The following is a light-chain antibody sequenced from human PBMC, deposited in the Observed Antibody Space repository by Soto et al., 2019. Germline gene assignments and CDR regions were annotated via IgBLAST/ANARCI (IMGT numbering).Light chain of an antibody. Sequence: EIVLTQSPATLSLSPGERATLSCRASQSLSTYLAWYQQKPGQAPRLLIYGASSRATGIPDRFSGSGSGTDFTLTISRLEPEDFAMYYCHQYGISPPVTFGQGTRLEIK. CDR3: HQYGISPPVT. CDR2: GAS. CDR1: QSLSTY. V-gene: IGKV3-20*01. J-gene: IGKJ5*01.